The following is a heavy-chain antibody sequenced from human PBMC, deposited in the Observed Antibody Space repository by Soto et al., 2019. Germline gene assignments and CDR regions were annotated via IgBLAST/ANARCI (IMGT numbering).Heavy chain of an antibody. CDR1: GGSINSYY. V-gene: IGHV4-59*01. Sequence: ETLSLTCTVSGGSINSYYWSWIRQPPGKGLEWIGYIHSSGSTNYNPSLKSRVTISIDTSKNQFSLQLSSVTAADTAVYYCASNGYDYPNLFDPWGQGTLVTVSS. CDR2: IHSSGST. J-gene: IGHJ5*02. D-gene: IGHD3-22*01. CDR3: ASNGYDYPNLFDP.